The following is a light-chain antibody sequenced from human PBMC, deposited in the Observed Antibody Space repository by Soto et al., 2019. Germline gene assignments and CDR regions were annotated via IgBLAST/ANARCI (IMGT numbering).Light chain of an antibody. Sequence: EIVLAQSPGTLSLSPGERATLSCRASQSVTNSFLAWYQQKPGQAPSLLIYGASRRATGIPDRFTGSGSGTDFTLTISTLKPEDFAVYYCQQYVSSPWAFGQGTKVEI. CDR3: QQYVSSPWA. CDR1: QSVTNSF. CDR2: GAS. V-gene: IGKV3-20*01. J-gene: IGKJ1*01.